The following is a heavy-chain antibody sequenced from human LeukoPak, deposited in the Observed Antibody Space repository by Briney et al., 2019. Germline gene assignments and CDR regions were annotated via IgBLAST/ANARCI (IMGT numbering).Heavy chain of an antibody. V-gene: IGHV1-2*02. Sequence: ASVKVSCKASGYTFTGCFIHYVRQAPGQGLEWMGWIDPNSDDIRYSETFKDRVTMTRDTSTNTAYMGLSWLRSDDTAVYYCARSAYNYGYVYFDHWGQGTLVIVSS. J-gene: IGHJ4*02. D-gene: IGHD5-18*01. CDR3: ARSAYNYGYVYFDH. CDR2: IDPNSDDI. CDR1: GYTFTGCF.